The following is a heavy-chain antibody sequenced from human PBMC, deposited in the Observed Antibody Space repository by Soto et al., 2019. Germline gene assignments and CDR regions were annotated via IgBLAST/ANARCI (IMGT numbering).Heavy chain of an antibody. CDR2: INPNSGGT. CDR3: AREYDSSGYYTNYYYYYGMDV. J-gene: IGHJ6*02. CDR1: GYTFTGYY. V-gene: IGHV1-2*02. Sequence: ASVKVSCKASGYTFTGYYMHWVRQAPGQGLEWMGWINPNSGGTNYAQKFQGRVTMTRDTSISTAYMELGRLRSDDTAVYYCAREYDSSGYYTNYYYYYGMDVWGQGTTVTVS. D-gene: IGHD3-22*01.